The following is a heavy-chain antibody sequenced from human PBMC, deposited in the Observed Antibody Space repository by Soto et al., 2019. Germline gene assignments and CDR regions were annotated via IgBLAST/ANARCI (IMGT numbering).Heavy chain of an antibody. CDR1: GYTFTDYG. V-gene: IGHV1-18*01. CDR3: ARDRSTHDY. D-gene: IGHD1-1*01. J-gene: IGHJ4*02. Sequence: QGQLVQAGVEVKKPGASVKVSCKASGYTFTDYGISWVRQAPGQGLEWMGWISAYNGTTNYAQNLQDRVTMTTDTSTSTAYMELRSLRSDDTAVYYCARDRSTHDYWGQGTLIAVSS. CDR2: ISAYNGTT.